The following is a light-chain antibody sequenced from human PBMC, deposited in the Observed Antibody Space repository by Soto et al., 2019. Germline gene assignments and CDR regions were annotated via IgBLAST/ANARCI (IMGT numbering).Light chain of an antibody. CDR3: CSHAGSYTFV. J-gene: IGLJ1*01. CDR2: DVS. Sequence: QSALPQPRSVSGSPGQSVTISCTGTGSDVGGYNYVSWYQQHPGKAPKLMIYDVSKRPSGVPDRFSASKSGNTAFLTISGLQSDDEADYYCCSHAGSYTFVFGTGTKLTVL. CDR1: GSDVGGYNY. V-gene: IGLV2-11*01.